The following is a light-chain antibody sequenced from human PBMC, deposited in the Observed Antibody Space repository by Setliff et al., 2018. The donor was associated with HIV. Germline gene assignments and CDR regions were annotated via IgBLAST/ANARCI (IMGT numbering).Light chain of an antibody. J-gene: IGLJ1*01. Sequence: QSALAQPASVSGSPGQSITISCTGSNSDVGGYNYVSWYQQHPGKAPKLMIYEVSNRPSGVSNRFSGSKSGNTASLTISGRQAEDEADYYCSSYTNTNTGVFGTGTKVTVL. CDR3: SSYTNTNTGV. CDR1: NSDVGGYNY. V-gene: IGLV2-14*01. CDR2: EVS.